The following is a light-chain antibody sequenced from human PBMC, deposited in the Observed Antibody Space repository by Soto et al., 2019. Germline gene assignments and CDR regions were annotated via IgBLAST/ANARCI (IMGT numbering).Light chain of an antibody. J-gene: IGLJ1*01. CDR2: TNN. V-gene: IGLV1-44*01. CDR3: AAWDDSLSGYV. CDR1: GSNIGSNA. Sequence: QSVLTQPPSASRTPGQRVTISCSGSGSNIGSNAVNWYQQLPGTAPKLLIYTNNQRPSGVPDRFSGSKSGTSGSLAISGLQSEDEADYYCAAWDDSLSGYVFGTGTKVTVL.